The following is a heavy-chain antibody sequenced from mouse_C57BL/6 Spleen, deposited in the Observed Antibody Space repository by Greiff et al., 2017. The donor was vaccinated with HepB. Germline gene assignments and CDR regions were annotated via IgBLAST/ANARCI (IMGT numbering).Heavy chain of an antibody. CDR2: INPSSGYT. J-gene: IGHJ1*03. V-gene: IGHV1-7*01. D-gene: IGHD1-1*01. CDR3: ARSITTVYFDV. Sequence: QVQLQQSGAELAKPGASVKLSCKASGYTFTSYWMHWVKQRPGQGLEWIGYINPSSGYTKYNQKFKDKATLTADKFSSTAYMQLSSLTYEDSAVYYCARSITTVYFDVWGTGTTVTVSS. CDR1: GYTFTSYW.